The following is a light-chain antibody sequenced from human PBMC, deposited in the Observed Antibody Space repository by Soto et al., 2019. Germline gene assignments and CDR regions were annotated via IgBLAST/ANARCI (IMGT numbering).Light chain of an antibody. J-gene: IGKJ3*01. CDR1: QSISNY. Sequence: DIQMTQSPSSLSASVGDRVTITCRASQSISNYLNWYQQKPGKAPKLLIYAASSLQSGVPSRFSGSGSGTDFTLTISSPQPEDFATYSCQQSYTTLFTFGPGTNVDIK. V-gene: IGKV1-39*01. CDR2: AAS. CDR3: QQSYTTLFT.